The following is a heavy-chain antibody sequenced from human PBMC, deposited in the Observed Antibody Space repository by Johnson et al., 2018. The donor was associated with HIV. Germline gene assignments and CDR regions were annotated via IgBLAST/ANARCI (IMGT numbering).Heavy chain of an antibody. CDR1: GFTFSSYA. Sequence: QVQLVESGGGVVQPGRSLRLSCAASGFTFSSYAMHWVRQAPGKGLEWVAVISYDGSNKYYADSVKGRFTISRDNSKNTLYLQMNSLRAEDTAVYYCARGHRRPSRSSSSLSGDAFDIWGQGTMVTVSS. D-gene: IGHD6-13*01. CDR3: ARGHRRPSRSSSSLSGDAFDI. V-gene: IGHV3-30*04. CDR2: ISYDGSNK. J-gene: IGHJ3*02.